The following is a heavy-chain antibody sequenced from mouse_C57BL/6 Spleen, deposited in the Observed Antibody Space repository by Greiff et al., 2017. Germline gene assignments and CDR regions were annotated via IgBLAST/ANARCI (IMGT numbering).Heavy chain of an antibody. D-gene: IGHD1-1*01. J-gene: IGHJ1*03. CDR3: ARNDYGSSDGDIDV. V-gene: IGHV1-64*01. CDR1: GYTFTSYW. Sequence: FQLQPPGAELVKPGASVKLSCKASGYTFTSYWMHWVKQRPGQGLEWIGMILPSSGSTNYNEKFKCKATLTVDKSSNTAYMQLSSLTTEDSAVYYCARNDYGSSDGDIDVWGTGTTVTVSS. CDR2: ILPSSGST.